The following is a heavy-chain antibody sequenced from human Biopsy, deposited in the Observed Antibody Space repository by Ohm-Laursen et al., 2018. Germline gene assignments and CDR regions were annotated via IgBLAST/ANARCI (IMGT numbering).Heavy chain of an antibody. J-gene: IGHJ3*01. V-gene: IGHV4-4*07. Sequence: GTLSLTCNVSGGDINNYYWSWIRQPAGKGLEWIGRIYPGGSTNYNPSLKSRVTMSVGTSKKQLSLRLRSVTAADTAMYYCAGVVLGPTNDAFDLWGQGTMVVVSS. CDR3: AGVVLGPTNDAFDL. CDR2: IYPGGST. D-gene: IGHD3-22*01. CDR1: GGDINNYY.